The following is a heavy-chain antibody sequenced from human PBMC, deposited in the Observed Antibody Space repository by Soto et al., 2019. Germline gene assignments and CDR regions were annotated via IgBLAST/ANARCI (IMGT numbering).Heavy chain of an antibody. J-gene: IGHJ5*02. CDR3: ARGRWDDYVWGSHRRHSWFAT. Sequence: SETLSLTCAVYGGSFSGYYWSWIRQPPGKGLEWIGEINHSGSTNYNPSLKSRVNISVETSKNQFSLKLSSVTAADTAVYYCARGRWDDYVWGSHRRHSWFATWCKATLVT. CDR1: GGSFSGYY. V-gene: IGHV4-34*01. CDR2: INHSGST. D-gene: IGHD3-16*01.